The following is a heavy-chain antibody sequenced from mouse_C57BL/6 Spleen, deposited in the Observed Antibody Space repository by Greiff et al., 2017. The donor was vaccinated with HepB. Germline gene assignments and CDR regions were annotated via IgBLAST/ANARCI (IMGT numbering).Heavy chain of an antibody. J-gene: IGHJ4*01. V-gene: IGHV1-53*01. CDR2: INPGNGGT. Sequence: QVQLQQPGTELVKPGASVKLSCKASGYTFTSYWMHWVKQRPGQGLEWIGNINPGNGGTNYNEKFKSKATLTADKSSSTAYMQLSSLTSEDSAVYYCARGGSTYAMDYWGQGTSVTVSS. CDR1: GYTFTSYW. CDR3: ARGGSTYAMDY.